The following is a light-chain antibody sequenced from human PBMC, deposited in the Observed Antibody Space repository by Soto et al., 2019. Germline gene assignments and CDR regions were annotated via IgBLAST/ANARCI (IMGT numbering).Light chain of an antibody. V-gene: IGKV1-39*01. CDR1: QSISNF. CDR2: AAS. Sequence: DIQMTQSPSSLSASVGDRVTISCRASQSISNFLNWYQLKPGKAPQLLIYAASRLQSGVPPRFSGSGAGTDFTLTISSLQPDDFATYYCQQYNSYSITFGQGTRLEIK. CDR3: QQYNSYSIT. J-gene: IGKJ5*01.